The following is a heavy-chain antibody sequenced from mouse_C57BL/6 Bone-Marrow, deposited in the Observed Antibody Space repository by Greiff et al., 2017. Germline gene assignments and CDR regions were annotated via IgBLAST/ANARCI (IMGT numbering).Heavy chain of an antibody. CDR1: GFTFSSYA. J-gene: IGHJ2*01. Sequence: EVKLMESGEGLVKPGGSLKLSCAASGFTFSSYAMSWVRQTPEKRLEWVAYISSGGDYIYYADTVKGRFTISRDNARNTLYLQMSSLKSEDTAMYYCTRDGTMIKDYFDYWGQGTTLTVSS. CDR3: TRDGTMIKDYFDY. D-gene: IGHD2-4*01. CDR2: ISSGGDYI. V-gene: IGHV5-9-1*02.